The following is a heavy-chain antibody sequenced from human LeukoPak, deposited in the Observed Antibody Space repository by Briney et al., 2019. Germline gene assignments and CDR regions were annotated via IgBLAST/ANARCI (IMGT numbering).Heavy chain of an antibody. Sequence: QPGGSLRLSCTVSGFTFGDYAMSWVRQAPGKGLEWVGFIRSKAYGGTTKYAASVKGGFTISRDDSKSIAYLQMNSLTDEDTGVYYCARGGGSGRYGLPFDSWGQGTLVTVSS. CDR2: IRSKAYGGTT. CDR1: GFTFGDYA. J-gene: IGHJ4*02. V-gene: IGHV3-49*04. CDR3: ARGGGSGRYGLPFDS. D-gene: IGHD6-13*01.